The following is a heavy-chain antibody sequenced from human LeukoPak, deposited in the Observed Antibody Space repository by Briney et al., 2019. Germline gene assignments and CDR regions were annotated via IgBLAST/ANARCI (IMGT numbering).Heavy chain of an antibody. Sequence: GGSLRLSCAASGFSFSSFWMSWVRQAPGKGLEWVANIKEDGSQKYYADSVMGRFTISRDNAENSLYLQLNSLRAEDTAMYYCAGDRGYLQFDYWGQGTLVTVSS. V-gene: IGHV3-7*03. D-gene: IGHD3-10*01. CDR2: IKEDGSQK. J-gene: IGHJ4*02. CDR1: GFSFSSFW. CDR3: AGDRGYLQFDY.